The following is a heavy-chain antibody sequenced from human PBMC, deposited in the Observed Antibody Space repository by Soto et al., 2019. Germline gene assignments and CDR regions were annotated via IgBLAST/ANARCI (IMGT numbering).Heavy chain of an antibody. CDR1: GFTFGSYW. CDR3: LRETLWFAGSPNS. CDR2: INGDGRST. V-gene: IGHV3-74*01. Sequence: GGSLRLSCAASGFTFGSYWMDWVRQAPGKGLVWVSRINGDGRSTTYADSVKGRFTISRDNAATTMYLQMKSLRAEDRALYYCLRETLWFAGSPNSGGQGNMVTLYS. J-gene: IGHJ4*02. D-gene: IGHD3-10*01.